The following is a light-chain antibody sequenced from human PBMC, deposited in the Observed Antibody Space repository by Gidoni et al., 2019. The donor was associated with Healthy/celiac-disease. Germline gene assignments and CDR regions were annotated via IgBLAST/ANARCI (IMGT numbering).Light chain of an antibody. Sequence: SYELTPPPSVSVSPGQTASITCSGDKLGDKYACWYQQKPGQSPVLVIYQDSKRPSGIPARFSGSNSGNTATLTISRTQAMDESDYYFQAWDSSTVFGGGTKLTVL. CDR1: KLGDKY. CDR2: QDS. V-gene: IGLV3-1*01. CDR3: QAWDSSTV. J-gene: IGLJ2*01.